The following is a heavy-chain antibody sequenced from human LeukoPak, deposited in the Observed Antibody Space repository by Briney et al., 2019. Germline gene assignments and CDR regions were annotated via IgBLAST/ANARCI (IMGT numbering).Heavy chain of an antibody. CDR3: ASYTAGGGGLDY. CDR2: INHSGST. D-gene: IGHD5-18*01. J-gene: IGHJ4*02. Sequence: SETLSLTCAAYGGSFSGYYWSWIRQPPGKGLEWIGEINHSGSTNYNPSLKSRVTISVDTSKNQFSLKLSSVTAADTAVYYCASYTAGGGGLDYWGQGTLVTVSS. V-gene: IGHV4-34*01. CDR1: GGSFSGYY.